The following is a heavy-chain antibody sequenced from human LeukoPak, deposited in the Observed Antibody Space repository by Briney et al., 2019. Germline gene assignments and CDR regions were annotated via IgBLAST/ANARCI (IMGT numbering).Heavy chain of an antibody. CDR2: IYYSGST. V-gene: IGHV4-59*01. CDR3: ARVPDGYSPSFDY. Sequence: SETLSLTCTVSGGSISSYYWSWIRQPPGKGLEWIGYIYYSGSTNYNPSLKSRVTISVDTSKNQFSLKLSSVTAADTAVYYCARVPDGYSPSFDYWGQGTLVTVSS. D-gene: IGHD5-24*01. J-gene: IGHJ4*02. CDR1: GGSISSYY.